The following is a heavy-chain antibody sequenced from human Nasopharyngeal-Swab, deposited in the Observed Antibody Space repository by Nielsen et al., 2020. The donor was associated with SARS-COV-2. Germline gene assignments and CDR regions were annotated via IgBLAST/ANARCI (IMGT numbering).Heavy chain of an antibody. Sequence: GESLKISCAGSGFVVSRSFMSWVRQAPGKGLGWVSVTYSGGSTYYADSVSGRFTISRDDSKNTLDLQMDSLGAEDTAVYYCARDWGDWGQGTLVTVSS. CDR3: ARDWGD. CDR2: TYSGGST. CDR1: GFVVSRSF. J-gene: IGHJ4*02. D-gene: IGHD3-16*01. V-gene: IGHV3-53*01.